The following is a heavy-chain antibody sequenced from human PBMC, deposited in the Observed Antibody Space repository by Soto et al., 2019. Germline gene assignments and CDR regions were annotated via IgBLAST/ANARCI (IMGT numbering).Heavy chain of an antibody. V-gene: IGHV1-18*01. J-gene: IGHJ3*02. CDR2: ISAYNGNT. CDR3: ADTVAVGGDAFDI. D-gene: IGHD5-12*01. Sequence: QVQLVQSGPEVKKHGASVKVSCKASGYTVTSYGISWVRQAPGQELEWMGWISAYNGNTNYAHKLQGRVTMTTDTSTSTAYMELRSLRSDDTAVYYCADTVAVGGDAFDIWGQGTMVTVSS. CDR1: GYTVTSYG.